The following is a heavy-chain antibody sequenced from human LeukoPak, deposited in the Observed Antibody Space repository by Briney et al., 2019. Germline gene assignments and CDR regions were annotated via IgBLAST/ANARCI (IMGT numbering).Heavy chain of an antibody. CDR2: FYDSGNT. V-gene: IGHV4-38-2*02. Sequence: SETLSLTCTVSGYSLSSGYYWGWIRQPPGKALEWIGSFYDSGNTYYNPSLKSRVTISVDTSKKQFSLKLSSVTAADTAVYYCARVYYDSSGYSDYFDYWGQGNLVTVSS. CDR3: ARVYYDSSGYSDYFDY. CDR1: GYSLSSGYY. J-gene: IGHJ4*02. D-gene: IGHD3-22*01.